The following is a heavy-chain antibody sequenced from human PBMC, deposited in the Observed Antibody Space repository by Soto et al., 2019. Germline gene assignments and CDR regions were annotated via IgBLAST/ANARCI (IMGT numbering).Heavy chain of an antibody. CDR3: ASDGYSYGY. CDR2: IIPIFGTA. D-gene: IGHD5-18*01. V-gene: IGHV1-69*13. Sequence: SVKVSCKASGYTFTSYDINWVRQATGQGLEWMGGIIPIFGTANYAQKFQGRVTITADESTSTAYMELSSLRSEDTAVYYCASDGYSYGYWGQGTLVTVSS. CDR1: GYTFTSYD. J-gene: IGHJ4*02.